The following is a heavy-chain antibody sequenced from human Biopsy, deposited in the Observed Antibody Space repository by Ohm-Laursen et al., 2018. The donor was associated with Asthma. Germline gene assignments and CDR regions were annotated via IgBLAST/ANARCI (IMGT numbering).Heavy chain of an antibody. V-gene: IGHV4-31*03. J-gene: IGHJ4*02. CDR3: ARAQDYYDSRGYYRSFDY. D-gene: IGHD3-22*01. CDR1: YGSITSGGYY. Sequence: SQTLSLTCTVSYGSITSGGYYWTWIRQHPGKGLEWLGFIYYSGSTYYNPSLKTRVSISIDTSKNQLSLKLSSVTAADTAVYYCARAQDYYDSRGYYRSFDYWGQGTLVTVSS. CDR2: IYYSGST.